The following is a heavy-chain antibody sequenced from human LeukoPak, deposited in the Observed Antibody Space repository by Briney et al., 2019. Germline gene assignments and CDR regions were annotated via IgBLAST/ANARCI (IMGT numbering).Heavy chain of an antibody. J-gene: IGHJ3*02. D-gene: IGHD2-15*01. V-gene: IGHV3-21*01. CDR2: ISSSSSYI. Sequence: GGSLRLSCAASGFTFSSYSMNWVRQAPGKGLEWVSSISSSSSYIYYADSVKGRFTISRDNAKNSLYLQMNSLRAEDTAVYYCAGADEVVVVVAATYDAFDIWGQGTMVTVSS. CDR3: AGADEVVVVVAATYDAFDI. CDR1: GFTFSSYS.